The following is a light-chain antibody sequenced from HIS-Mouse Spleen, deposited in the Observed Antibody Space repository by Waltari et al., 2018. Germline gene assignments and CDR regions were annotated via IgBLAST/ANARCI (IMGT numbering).Light chain of an antibody. CDR2: GAS. J-gene: IGKJ1*01. V-gene: IGKV3-20*01. CDR3: QQYGISRT. CDR1: PSVSSSY. Sequence: DIVLTQSPGTLSLSPGARATPSSRASPSVSSSYLAWYQQKPGQAPRLLIYGASSRATGIPDRFSGSGSGTDFTLTISRLEPEDFAVYYCQQYGISRTFGQGTKVEIK.